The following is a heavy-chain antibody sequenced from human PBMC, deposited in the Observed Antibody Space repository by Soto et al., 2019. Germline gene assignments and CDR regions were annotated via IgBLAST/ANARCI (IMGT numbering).Heavy chain of an antibody. CDR2: IYYSGST. J-gene: IGHJ4*02. CDR1: GGSISSSSYY. Sequence: QLQLQESGPGLVKPSETLSLTCTVSGGSISSSSYYWGWIRQPPGKGLEWIGSIYYSGSTYYNPSLKSRVPISVDTSKNQFSLKLSSVTAADTAVYYCARVPGIAVAGYYFDYWGQGTLVTVSS. D-gene: IGHD6-19*01. CDR3: ARVPGIAVAGYYFDY. V-gene: IGHV4-39*01.